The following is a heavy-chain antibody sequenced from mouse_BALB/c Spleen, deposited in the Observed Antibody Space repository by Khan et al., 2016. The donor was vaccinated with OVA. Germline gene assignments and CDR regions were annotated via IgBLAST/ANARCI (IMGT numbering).Heavy chain of an antibody. CDR1: GFSLTNYG. V-gene: IGHV2-6-1*01. CDR3: ARQPYYHYNVMDY. J-gene: IGHJ4*01. D-gene: IGHD2-4*01. CDR2: IWTDGST. Sequence: QVQLKQSGPGLVAPSQSLSITCTISGFSLTNYGVHWVRQPPGKGLEWLGVIWTDGSTTYNSALKSRLTITKENSKSQVFVKMKSLQTDYTAIYFCARQPYYHYNVMDYWGQGTSVTVSS.